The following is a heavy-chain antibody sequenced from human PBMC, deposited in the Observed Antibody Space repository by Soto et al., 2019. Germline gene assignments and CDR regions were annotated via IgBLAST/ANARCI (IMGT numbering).Heavy chain of an antibody. CDR1: GFTFSSHG. J-gene: IGHJ4*02. V-gene: IGHV3-30*18. CDR3: AKGPLYGDDVDY. Sequence: QVQLVESGGGVVQPGRSLRLSCAASGFTFSSHGMHWVRQAPGKGLEWVAVISYDGSNKYYADSMKGRFTISRDNSKNTLYLQMNSLRGEDTAVYYCAKGPLYGDDVDYWGQGTLVTVSS. CDR2: ISYDGSNK. D-gene: IGHD4-17*01.